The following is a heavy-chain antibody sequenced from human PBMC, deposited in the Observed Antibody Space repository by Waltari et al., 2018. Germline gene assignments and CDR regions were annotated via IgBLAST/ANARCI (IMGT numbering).Heavy chain of an antibody. CDR1: GGSFSGYY. V-gene: IGHV4-34*01. CDR2: INHSGST. J-gene: IGHJ4*02. CDR3: ARGQSSITGYYCY. D-gene: IGHD3-22*01. Sequence: QVQLQQWGAGLLKPSETLSLTCAVSGGSFSGYYCSWIRQPPGKGLEWIGEINHSGSTNYNPSLKSRVTISVDTSKNQFSLKLSSVTAADTAVYYCARGQSSITGYYCYWGQGTLVTVSS.